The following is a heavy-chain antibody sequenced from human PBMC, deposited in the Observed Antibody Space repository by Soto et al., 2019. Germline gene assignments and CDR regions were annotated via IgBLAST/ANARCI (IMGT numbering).Heavy chain of an antibody. V-gene: IGHV5-51*01. D-gene: IGHD3-22*01. Sequence: PGESLKISCKGSGYSFTSYWIGWVRQMPGKGLERMGIIYPGDSDTRYSPSFQGQVTISADKSISTAYLQWSSLKASDTAMYYCARITGRYYDSSGYYLVYGMDVWGQGTTVTVSS. CDR1: GYSFTSYW. CDR3: ARITGRYYDSSGYYLVYGMDV. CDR2: IYPGDSDT. J-gene: IGHJ6*02.